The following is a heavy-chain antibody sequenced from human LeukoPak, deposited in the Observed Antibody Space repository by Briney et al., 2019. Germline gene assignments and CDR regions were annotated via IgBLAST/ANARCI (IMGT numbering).Heavy chain of an antibody. V-gene: IGHV3-23*01. D-gene: IGHD3-10*01. CDR3: AKDPDPRVRGLKVNFFDY. Sequence: GGSLRLSCAASGFTFSSHWMSWVRQAPGKGLEWVSAISGSGGSTYYADSVKGRFTISRDDSKNTLYLQMNSPRAEDTAVYYCAKDPDPRVRGLKVNFFDYWGQGTLVTVSS. CDR2: ISGSGGST. J-gene: IGHJ4*02. CDR1: GFTFSSHW.